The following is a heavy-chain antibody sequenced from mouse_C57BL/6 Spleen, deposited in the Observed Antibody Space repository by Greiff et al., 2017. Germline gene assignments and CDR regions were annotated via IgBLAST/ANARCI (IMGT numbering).Heavy chain of an antibody. Sequence: VQLQQSGAELVKPGASVKMSCKASGYTFTSYWITWVKQRPGQGLEWIGDIYPGSGSTNYNEKFKSKATLTVDTSSSTAYMQLSSLTSEDSAVYYCAREGYSTCMDYWGQGTSVTVSS. J-gene: IGHJ4*01. D-gene: IGHD2-5*01. CDR2: IYPGSGST. CDR1: GYTFTSYW. CDR3: AREGYSTCMDY. V-gene: IGHV1-55*01.